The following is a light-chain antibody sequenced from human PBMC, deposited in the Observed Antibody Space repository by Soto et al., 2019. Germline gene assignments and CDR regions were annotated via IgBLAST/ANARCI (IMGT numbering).Light chain of an antibody. V-gene: IGKV1-5*03. J-gene: IGKJ1*01. CDR1: DNIDTW. CDR3: QHYNSYSRT. Sequence: DIQMTQSPSTVSASVGDRVAITCRASDNIDTWVAWYQQKTGEAPKLLIYKASTLENGDPSRFAGFGSGTEFTLSIASLQPDDSATYYCQHYNSYSRTFGQGTKVEIK. CDR2: KAS.